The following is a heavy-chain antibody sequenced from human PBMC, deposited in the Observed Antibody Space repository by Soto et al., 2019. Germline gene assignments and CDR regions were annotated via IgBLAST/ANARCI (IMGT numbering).Heavy chain of an antibody. CDR1: GFTFSDYY. D-gene: IGHD4-17*01. CDR3: ARDSVYYGDYELNYFDY. V-gene: IGHV3-11*05. J-gene: IGHJ4*02. CDR2: ISSSSSYT. Sequence: QVQLVESGGGLVKPGGSLRLSCAASGFTFSDYYMSWIRQAPGKGLEWASYISSSSSYTNYADSVKGRFTISRDNAKDSLYLQMSSLRAEDTAVYYCARDSVYYGDYELNYFDYWGQGTLVTVSS.